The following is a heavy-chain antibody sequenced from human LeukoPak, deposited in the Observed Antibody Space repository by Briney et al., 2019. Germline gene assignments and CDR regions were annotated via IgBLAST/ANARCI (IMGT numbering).Heavy chain of an antibody. J-gene: IGHJ3*02. CDR1: GGSISSYY. CDR3: ASLYDQGAFDI. D-gene: IGHD2/OR15-2a*01. V-gene: IGHV4-59*08. CDR2: IYYSGST. Sequence: SETLSLTCTVSGGSISSYYWSWIRQPPGKGLEWIGYIYYSGSTNYNPSLKSRVTISVDTSENQFSLKLSSVTAADTAVYYCASLYDQGAFDIWGQGTMVTVSS.